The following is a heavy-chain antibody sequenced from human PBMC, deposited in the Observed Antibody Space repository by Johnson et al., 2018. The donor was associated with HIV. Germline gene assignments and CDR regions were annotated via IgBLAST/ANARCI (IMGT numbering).Heavy chain of an antibody. J-gene: IGHJ3*02. D-gene: IGHD6-19*01. Sequence: VQLVESGGGLVKPGGSLRLSCAASGFTFSNAWMSWVRQAPGKGLEWVSVIYSGGSTYYADSVKGRFTISRDNSKNTLYLQMNSLRAEDTAVYYCAKAHRGIAVALVAFDIWGQGTMVTVSS. CDR1: GFTFSNAW. CDR3: AKAHRGIAVALVAFDI. V-gene: IGHV3-66*01. CDR2: IYSGGST.